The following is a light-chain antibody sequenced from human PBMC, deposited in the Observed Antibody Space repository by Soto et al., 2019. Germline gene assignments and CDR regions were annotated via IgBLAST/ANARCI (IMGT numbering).Light chain of an antibody. CDR2: AAS. V-gene: IGKV1-39*01. J-gene: IGKJ4*01. Sequence: RVTITCRASQSISRDLNWYQQKPGKAPNLLIYAASTLESGVPSRFSGSGSGTDFTLTISSLQLEDFATYYCQQNYSTPLAFGGGTKVDIK. CDR3: QQNYSTPLA. CDR1: QSISRD.